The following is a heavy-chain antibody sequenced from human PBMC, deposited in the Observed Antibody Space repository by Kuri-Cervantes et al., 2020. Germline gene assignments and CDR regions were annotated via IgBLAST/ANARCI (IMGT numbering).Heavy chain of an antibody. J-gene: IGHJ4*02. CDR3: ARRSGYYDSTYYFDY. CDR2: IYPGDSDT. CDR1: GYSFTSYW. V-gene: IGHV5-51*01. Sequence: GGSLRLSCKGSGYSFTSYWIGWVRQMPGKGLEWMGIIYPGDSDTRYSPSFQGQVTISADRSINTAYLQWSSLKASDTAMYYCARRSGYYDSTYYFDYWGQGTLVTVSS. D-gene: IGHD3-22*01.